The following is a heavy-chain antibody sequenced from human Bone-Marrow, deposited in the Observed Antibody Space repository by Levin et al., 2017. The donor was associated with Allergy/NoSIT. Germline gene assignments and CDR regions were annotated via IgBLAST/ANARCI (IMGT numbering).Heavy chain of an antibody. Sequence: RGESLKISCAASGFTFSNAWMSWVRQAPGKGLEWVGRIKSKTDGGTTDYAAPVKGRFTISRDDSKNTLYLQMNSLKTEDTAVYYCTTRGGGANYFDYWGQGTLVTVSS. D-gene: IGHD3-16*01. CDR3: TTRGGGANYFDY. V-gene: IGHV3-15*01. CDR2: IKSKTDGGTT. J-gene: IGHJ4*02. CDR1: GFTFSNAW.